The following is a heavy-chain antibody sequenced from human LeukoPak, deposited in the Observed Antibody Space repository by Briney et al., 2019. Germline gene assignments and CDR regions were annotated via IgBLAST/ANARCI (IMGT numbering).Heavy chain of an antibody. CDR2: IKQDGSDT. D-gene: IGHD1-26*01. V-gene: IGHV3-7*01. Sequence: LGGSLRLSCAASGFTFSDYWMTWVRQVAGGGLEWVANIKQDGSDTYYVDSVRGRFTISRDNAKKSLYLEMSNLRGDGTAVYYCARVGAWELQRVFEYWGQGTLVTVSS. CDR3: ARVGAWELQRVFEY. J-gene: IGHJ4*02. CDR1: GFTFSDYW.